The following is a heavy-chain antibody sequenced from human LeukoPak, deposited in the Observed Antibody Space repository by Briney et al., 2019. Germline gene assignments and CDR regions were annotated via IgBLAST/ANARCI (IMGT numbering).Heavy chain of an antibody. CDR3: ARANYDYVWGSYRSYYFDY. CDR2: TNRDGSST. Sequence: PGGSLRLSCAASGFTFSSHWMHWVRQAPGKGLMWVSGTNRDGSSTTYADSVKGRFSISRDNAKNTLYLQMNSLRAEDTAVYYCARANYDYVWGSYRSYYFDYWGQGTLVTVSS. D-gene: IGHD3-16*02. J-gene: IGHJ4*02. CDR1: GFTFSSHW. V-gene: IGHV3-74*01.